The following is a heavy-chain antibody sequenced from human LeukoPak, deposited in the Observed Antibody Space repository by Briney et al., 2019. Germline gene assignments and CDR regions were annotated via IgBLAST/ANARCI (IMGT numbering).Heavy chain of an antibody. CDR3: ARGAAPVITIDY. Sequence: SETLSLTCTVSGGSISSGGYYWSWIRQHPGKGLEWIGYIYYSGSTYYNPSLKSRVTISVDTSKNQFSLKLSSVTAADTAVYYCARGAAPVITIDYWGQGTLVTVSP. CDR2: IYYSGST. D-gene: IGHD3-22*01. CDR1: GGSISSGGYY. J-gene: IGHJ4*02. V-gene: IGHV4-31*03.